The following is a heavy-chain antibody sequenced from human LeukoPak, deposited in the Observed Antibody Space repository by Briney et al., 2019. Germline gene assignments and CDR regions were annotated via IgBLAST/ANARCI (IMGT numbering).Heavy chain of an antibody. J-gene: IGHJ6*02. V-gene: IGHV3-66*04. Sequence: GGSLRLSCAASGFTFSNYNMNWVRQAPGKGLEWVSVIDTDGNTHYAVSVKGRFTSSKDNSKNTLYLQMNSLRAEDTAVYYCARRWYAMDVWGQGTTVTVSS. CDR1: GFTFSNYN. CDR3: ARRWYAMDV. CDR2: IDTDGNT. D-gene: IGHD6-13*01.